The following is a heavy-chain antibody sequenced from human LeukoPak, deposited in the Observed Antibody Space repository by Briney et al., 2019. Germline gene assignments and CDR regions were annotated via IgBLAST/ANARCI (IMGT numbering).Heavy chain of an antibody. CDR1: GLTFSTFG. Sequence: GGSLRLSCAASGLTFSTFGMHWVRQAPGKGREWVAFIRFDGINRYYAESLKGRFPISRDNSTNTLYLQMNSLSAEDTAIYFCAKGGYYFDYWGQGALVIASS. V-gene: IGHV3-30*02. J-gene: IGHJ4*02. CDR2: IRFDGINR. CDR3: AKGGYYFDY.